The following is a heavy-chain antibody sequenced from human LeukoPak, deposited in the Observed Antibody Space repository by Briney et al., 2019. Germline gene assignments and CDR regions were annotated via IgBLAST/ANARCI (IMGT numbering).Heavy chain of an antibody. CDR3: ARAQWLVPLDY. J-gene: IGHJ4*02. D-gene: IGHD6-19*01. CDR2: INHSGST. V-gene: IGHV4-34*01. CDR1: GGSFSGYY. Sequence: SETLSLTCAVYGGSFSGYYWSWIRQPPGKGLEWIGEINHSGSTNYNPSLKSRVTISVDTSKNQFSLKLSSVTAADTAVYYCARAQWLVPLDYWGQGALVTVSS.